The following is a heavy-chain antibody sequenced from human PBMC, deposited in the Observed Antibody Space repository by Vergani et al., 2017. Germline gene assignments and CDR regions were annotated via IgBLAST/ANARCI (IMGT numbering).Heavy chain of an antibody. CDR1: GGTFSSYA. J-gene: IGHJ5*02. CDR3: AREGQLWAFDP. Sequence: QVQLVQSGAEVKKPGSSVKVSCKASGGTFSSYAISWVRQAPGQGLEWMGGIIPIFGTANYAQKFQGRVTMTRDTSISTAYMELSRLRSDDTAVYYCAREGQLWAFDPWGQGTLVTVSS. D-gene: IGHD5-18*01. CDR2: IIPIFGTA. V-gene: IGHV1-69*05.